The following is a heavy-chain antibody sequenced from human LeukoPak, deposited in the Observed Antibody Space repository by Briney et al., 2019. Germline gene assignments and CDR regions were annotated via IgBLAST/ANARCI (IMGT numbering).Heavy chain of an antibody. V-gene: IGHV3-23*01. D-gene: IGHD3-3*01. CDR3: ARVGNYDFWSHQNYYYYMDV. CDR2: ISGSGGST. CDR1: GFTFSSYA. J-gene: IGHJ6*03. Sequence: PGGSLRLSCAASGFTFSSYAMSWVRQAPGKGLEWVSGISGSGGSTDYADSVKGRFTFSRDNSKNTLYLQMNSLRAEDTAVYYCARVGNYDFWSHQNYYYYMDVWPKGTTVTVSS.